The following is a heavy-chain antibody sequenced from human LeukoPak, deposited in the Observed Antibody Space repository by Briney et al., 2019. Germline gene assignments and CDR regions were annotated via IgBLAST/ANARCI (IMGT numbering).Heavy chain of an antibody. D-gene: IGHD4-17*01. CDR3: ARTQDYGDPRGYYFDY. J-gene: IGHJ4*02. CDR2: IIPILVIA. CDR1: GGTFSSYA. Sequence: SVKVSCKASGGTFSSYAISWVRQAPGQGLEWMGRIIPILVIANYAQKFQGRVTITADKSTSTAYMELSSLRSEDTAVYYCARTQDYGDPRGYYFDYWGQGTLVTVSS. V-gene: IGHV1-69*04.